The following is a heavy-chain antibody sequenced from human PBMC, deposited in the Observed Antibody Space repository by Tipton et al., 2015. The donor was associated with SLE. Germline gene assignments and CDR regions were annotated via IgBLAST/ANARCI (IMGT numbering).Heavy chain of an antibody. D-gene: IGHD6-13*01. CDR3: ARDLSIAAAGTFDY. Sequence: TLSLTCTVSGGSISSSSYYWGWVRQPPGKGLEWIGSIYYSGSTYYNPSLKSRVTISVDTSKNQFSLKLSSVTAADTAVYYCARDLSIAAAGTFDYWGQGTLVTVSS. CDR2: IYYSGST. CDR1: GGSISSSSYY. J-gene: IGHJ4*02. V-gene: IGHV4-39*02.